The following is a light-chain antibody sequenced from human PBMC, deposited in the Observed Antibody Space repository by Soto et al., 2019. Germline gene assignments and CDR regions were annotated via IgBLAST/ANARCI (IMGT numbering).Light chain of an antibody. CDR1: QSVSSGY. J-gene: IGKJ5*01. Sequence: DIVLTQSPGTLSLTQGERATLSCRASQSVSSGYLAWYQQKPGQAPRLLIYGASTRATGIPDRFSGSGSGTDFTLTISRLEPEDFAVYYCQQYSSSPSITFGQGRRLE. CDR3: QQYSSSPSIT. CDR2: GAS. V-gene: IGKV3-20*01.